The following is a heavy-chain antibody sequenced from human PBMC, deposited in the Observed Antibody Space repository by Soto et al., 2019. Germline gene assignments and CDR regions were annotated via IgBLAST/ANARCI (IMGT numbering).Heavy chain of an antibody. Sequence: PGESLKISCRTSGYKFTSSWIAWVRQKPGKGLEWMGIIFPSDSDTGYSPSFQGQVTTSADRSTSTVFLQWASLKASDTAVYFCARKDKSGYFNWFDPWGQGTLVTVSS. D-gene: IGHD3-22*01. V-gene: IGHV5-51*01. CDR1: GYKFTSSW. CDR2: IFPSDSDT. CDR3: ARKDKSGYFNWFDP. J-gene: IGHJ5*02.